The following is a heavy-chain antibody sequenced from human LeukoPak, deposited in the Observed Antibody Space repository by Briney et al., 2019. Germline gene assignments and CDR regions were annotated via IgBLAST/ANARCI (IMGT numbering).Heavy chain of an antibody. V-gene: IGHV1-46*01. D-gene: IGHD3-10*01. Sequence: GASVKVSCKASGYTFTSYGISWVRQAPGQGLEWMGIINPSGGSTSYAQKFQGRVTMTRDMSTSTVYMELSSLRSEDTAVYYCARDTYYYRDKGGSPGLDWGQGTLVTVSS. J-gene: IGHJ4*02. CDR3: ARDTYYYRDKGGSPGLD. CDR1: GYTFTSYG. CDR2: INPSGGST.